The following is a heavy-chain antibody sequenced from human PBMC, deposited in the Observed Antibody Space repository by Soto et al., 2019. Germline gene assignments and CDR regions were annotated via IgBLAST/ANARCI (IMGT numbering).Heavy chain of an antibody. V-gene: IGHV3-74*01. D-gene: IGHD2-21*01. J-gene: IGHJ4*02. CDR3: ITDLRHSDF. CDR2: INGDGTFT. Sequence: PGGSLRLSCAASGFAFSSYWMHWVRQTPGKGLVWVSRINGDGTFTNYADSVKGRFTISRDNAKNTVYLQMNSLRADDTALYYCITDLRHSDFWGQGTLDTGSS. CDR1: GFAFSSYW.